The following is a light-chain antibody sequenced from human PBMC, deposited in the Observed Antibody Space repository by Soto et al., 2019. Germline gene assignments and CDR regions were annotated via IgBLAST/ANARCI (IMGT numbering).Light chain of an antibody. CDR1: QSVSRW. CDR2: NAS. CDR3: QQYNDNWT. V-gene: IGKV1-5*03. J-gene: IGKJ1*01. Sequence: DIQMTQSPSTLSASVGDRVTITCRASQSVSRWLAWYQQKPGKAPKLLIYNASTLESGVPSRFSGSGSGTEFTLAISSLQPDDSANYYCQQYNDNWTFGQGTKVEIK.